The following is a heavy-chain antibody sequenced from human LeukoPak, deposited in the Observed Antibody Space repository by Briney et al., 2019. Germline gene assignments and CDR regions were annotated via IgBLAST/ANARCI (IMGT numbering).Heavy chain of an antibody. CDR2: IWYDGSNK. J-gene: IGHJ6*02. V-gene: IGHV3-33*01. CDR3: ARGSGSRSNFYYYGMDV. Sequence: GGSLRLSCAASGFTFSSYGIHWVRQAPGKGLEWVALIWYDGSNKYYADSVRGRFTISRDNSKNTLYLQMNSLRAEDTAVYYCARGSGSRSNFYYYGMDVWGQGTTVTVSS. CDR1: GFTFSSYG. D-gene: IGHD3-10*01.